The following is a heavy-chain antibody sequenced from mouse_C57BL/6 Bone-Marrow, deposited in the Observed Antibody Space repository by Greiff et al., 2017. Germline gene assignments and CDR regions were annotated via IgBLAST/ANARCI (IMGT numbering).Heavy chain of an antibody. CDR2: IDPETGGT. D-gene: IGHD3-2*02. CDR1: GYTFTDYE. Sequence: VQLQQSGAELVRPGASVTLSCKASGYTFTDYEMHWVKQTPVHGLEWIGAIDPETGGTAYNQKFKGKAILTADKSSSTAYMELRSLTSEDSAVYYCTRGGQLRLYYYAMDYWGQGTSVTVSS. V-gene: IGHV1-15*01. CDR3: TRGGQLRLYYYAMDY. J-gene: IGHJ4*01.